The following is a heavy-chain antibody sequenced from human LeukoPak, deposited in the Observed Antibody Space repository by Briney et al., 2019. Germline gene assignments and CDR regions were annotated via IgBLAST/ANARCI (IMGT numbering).Heavy chain of an antibody. Sequence: GGSLRLSCAASGFTVSSNYMSWVRQAPGKGLEWVSVIYSGGSTYYADSVKGRFTISRDNSKNTLYLQMSSLRAEDTAVYYCASGYCSSTTCYGYYFDYWGQGTLVTVSS. J-gene: IGHJ4*02. V-gene: IGHV3-66*01. CDR1: GFTVSSNY. D-gene: IGHD2-2*01. CDR2: IYSGGST. CDR3: ASGYCSSTTCYGYYFDY.